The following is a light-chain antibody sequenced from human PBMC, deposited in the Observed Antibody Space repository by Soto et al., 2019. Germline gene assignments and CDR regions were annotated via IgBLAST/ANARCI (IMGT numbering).Light chain of an antibody. CDR1: QSISNY. J-gene: IGKJ4*01. CDR3: QQGYGTPLT. Sequence: DMEMTQSPSSLSASVGDRVTITCRASQSISNYLNWYQHKPGKVPKLLISAASSLQSGVTTRFSGSGSGTDSTLTINSLQPEDFATYCCQQGYGTPLTFGGGTKIEIK. V-gene: IGKV1-39*01. CDR2: AAS.